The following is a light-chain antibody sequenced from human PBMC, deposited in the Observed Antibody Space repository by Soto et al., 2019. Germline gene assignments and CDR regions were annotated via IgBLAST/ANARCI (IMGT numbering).Light chain of an antibody. V-gene: IGKV1-5*03. J-gene: IGKJ5*01. CDR2: KAS. CDR3: QQRSNWPLIT. CDR1: QTISSW. Sequence: DIQMTQSPSTLSGSVGARVTITCRASQTISSWLAWYQQKPGKAPKLLIYKASTLKSGVPSRFSGSGSGTEFTLTISSLQPDDFAVYYCQQRSNWPLITFGQGTRLEIK.